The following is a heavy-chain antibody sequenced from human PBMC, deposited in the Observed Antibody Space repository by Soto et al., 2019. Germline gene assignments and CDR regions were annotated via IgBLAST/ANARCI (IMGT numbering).Heavy chain of an antibody. V-gene: IGHV4-39*02. J-gene: IGHJ4*02. CDR3: ARGERRSVLIVSVFDY. CDR1: GASLTSNNYY. Sequence: QVEMQESGPGLVRPSETLSLTCPVSGASLTSNNYYWGWIRQSPGKGLEWIGTVYYSGSTYYNPSLKSRVPISVDKSTFSLNMRSATAADTAVYYCARGERRSVLIVSVFDYWGQGKLVSVSS. CDR2: VYYSGST. D-gene: IGHD3-16*02.